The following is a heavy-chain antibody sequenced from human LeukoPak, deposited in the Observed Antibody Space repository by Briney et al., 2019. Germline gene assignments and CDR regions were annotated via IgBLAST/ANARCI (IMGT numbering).Heavy chain of an antibody. CDR2: ITSGGAP. J-gene: IGHJ3*01. CDR1: GFTLSNYA. D-gene: IGHD4-17*01. V-gene: IGHV3-23*01. Sequence: GGSLRLSCAASGFTLSNYAVMCVRQAPGQGLEWVSAITSGGAPRYADSVKGRFTISRDNSKNTLYVQLNSLRSEDTAQYFCARDPNGDYIGAFEFWGRGTVVTVSS. CDR3: ARDPNGDYIGAFEF.